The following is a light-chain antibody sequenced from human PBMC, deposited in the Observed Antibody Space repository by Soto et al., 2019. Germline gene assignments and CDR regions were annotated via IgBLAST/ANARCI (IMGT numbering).Light chain of an antibody. CDR1: SSNIGAGYD. CDR3: QSYDSSLSGYV. V-gene: IGLV1-40*01. Sequence: QSVLTQTPSVSGAPGQKITMSCTGSSSNIGAGYDVHWYQQLPGAAPRLLIYADNNRPSGVPDRFSASNSGTSASLAITGLQGEDEAVYYCQSYDSSLSGYVFGTGTKVTVL. J-gene: IGLJ1*01. CDR2: ADN.